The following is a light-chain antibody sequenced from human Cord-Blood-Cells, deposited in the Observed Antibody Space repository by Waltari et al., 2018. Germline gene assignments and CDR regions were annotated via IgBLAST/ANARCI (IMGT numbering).Light chain of an antibody. CDR1: QSVLYSSNNKNY. CDR2: WAS. J-gene: IGKJ2*03. CDR3: QQYYSTPYS. Sequence: DIVMKLSPDSLAVYLGERPTINCKFSQSVLYSSNNKNYLAWYQQKPGQPPKLLIYWASTRESGVPDRFSGSGSGTDFTLTISSLQAEDVAVYYCQQYYSTPYSFGQGTKLEIK. V-gene: IGKV4-1*01.